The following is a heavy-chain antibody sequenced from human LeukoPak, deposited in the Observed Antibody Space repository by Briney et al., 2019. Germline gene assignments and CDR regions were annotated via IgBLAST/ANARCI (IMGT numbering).Heavy chain of an antibody. Sequence: KPSQTLSLTCTVSGGSISSGDYYWSWIRQPPGKGLEWIGYIYYSGSTYYNPSLKSRVTISVDTSKNQFSLKLSSVTAADTAVYYCARTEGYCTNGVCYAYWFDPWGQGTLVTVSS. CDR2: IYYSGST. V-gene: IGHV4-30-4*08. J-gene: IGHJ5*02. D-gene: IGHD2-8*01. CDR1: GGSISSGDYY. CDR3: ARTEGYCTNGVCYAYWFDP.